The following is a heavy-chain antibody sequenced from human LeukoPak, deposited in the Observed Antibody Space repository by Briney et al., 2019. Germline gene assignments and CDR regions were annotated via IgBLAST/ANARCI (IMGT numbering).Heavy chain of an antibody. CDR3: ANYNTAVKVMDV. D-gene: IGHD3-3*01. Sequence: SVKVSCKASGGTFSSYAISWVRQAPGQGLEWMGGIIPIFGTANYAQKFQGRVTITADKSTSTAYMELSNLRSEDTAVYYCANYNTAVKVMDVWGKGTTVTVSS. CDR2: IIPIFGTA. V-gene: IGHV1-69*06. J-gene: IGHJ6*03. CDR1: GGTFSSYA.